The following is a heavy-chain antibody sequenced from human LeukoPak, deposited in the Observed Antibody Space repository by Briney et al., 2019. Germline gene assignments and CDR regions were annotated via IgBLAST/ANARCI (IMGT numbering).Heavy chain of an antibody. V-gene: IGHV3-23*01. J-gene: IGHJ4*02. CDR1: GFTFSSYA. CDR2: ISGSGGTT. Sequence: GGSLRLPCAASGFTFSSYAMSWVRQAPGKGLEWVSAISGSGGTTYYADSVKGRFTISRDNSKNTLYLQMNSLRAEDTAVYYCAKVPIVVVPAAMRDIDYWGQGTLVAVSS. D-gene: IGHD2-2*01. CDR3: AKVPIVVVPAAMRDIDY.